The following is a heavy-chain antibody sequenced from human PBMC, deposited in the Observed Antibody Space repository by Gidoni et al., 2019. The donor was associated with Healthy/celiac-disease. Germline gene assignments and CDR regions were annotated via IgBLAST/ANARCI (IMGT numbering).Heavy chain of an antibody. J-gene: IGHJ6*02. D-gene: IGHD3-10*01. Sequence: QVQLVESGGGVVQPGRSLRLSCAASGFPFCSYAMHWVRQAPGKGLEWVAVISYDGSNKYYADSVKGRFTISRDNSKNTLYLQMNSLRAEDTAVYYCARGARYYGSGSTTMDVWGQGTTVTVSS. CDR1: GFPFCSYA. CDR2: ISYDGSNK. V-gene: IGHV3-30*01. CDR3: ARGARYYGSGSTTMDV.